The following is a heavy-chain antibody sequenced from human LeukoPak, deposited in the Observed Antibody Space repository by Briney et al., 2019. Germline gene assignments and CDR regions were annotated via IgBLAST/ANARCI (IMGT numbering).Heavy chain of an antibody. CDR1: GYTFTGYY. CDR3: ARDWSGTYYDILTALGY. D-gene: IGHD3-9*01. CDR2: INPNSGGT. V-gene: IGHV1-2*02. J-gene: IGHJ4*02. Sequence: GASVKVSCKASGYTFTGYYMHWVRQAPGQGLEWMGWINPNSGGTNYAQKFQGRVTMTRDTSISTAYMELSRLRSDDTAVYYCARDWSGTYYDILTALGYWGQGTLVTVSS.